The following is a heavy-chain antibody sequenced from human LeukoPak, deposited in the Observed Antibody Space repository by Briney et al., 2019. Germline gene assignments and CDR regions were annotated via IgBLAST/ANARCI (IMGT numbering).Heavy chain of an antibody. CDR2: FDPEDGET. CDR1: GYTLTELS. V-gene: IGHV1-24*01. D-gene: IGHD3-22*01. CDR3: ATWKDSSGYYYFFDY. J-gene: IGHJ4*02. Sequence: ASVKVSCKVSGYTLTELSMHWVRQAPGKGLEWMGGFDPEDGETIYAQKFQGRVTMTEDTSTDTAYMELSSLRSEDTAVYYCATWKDSSGYYYFFDYWGQGTLVTVSS.